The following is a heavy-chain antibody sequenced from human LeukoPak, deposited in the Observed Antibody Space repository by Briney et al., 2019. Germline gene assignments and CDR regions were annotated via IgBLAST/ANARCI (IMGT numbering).Heavy chain of an antibody. D-gene: IGHD3-10*01. CDR3: VRHAGRAGGQ. CDR1: GFSFGGHY. J-gene: IGHJ4*02. V-gene: IGHV3-11*01. Sequence: GGSLRLSCAASGFSFGGHYMSWLREAPGKGPEWISYISGNGGDIAYADSVKGRFTISRDNAKNSLHLQMNSLRVEDTAVYHCVRHAGRAGGQWGQGALIAVSS. CDR2: ISGNGGDI.